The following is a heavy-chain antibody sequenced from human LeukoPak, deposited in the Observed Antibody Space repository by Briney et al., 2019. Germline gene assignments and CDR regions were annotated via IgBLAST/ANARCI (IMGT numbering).Heavy chain of an antibody. CDR1: GGTFSSYA. Sequence: GASVKVSCKASGGTFSSYAISWVRQAPGQGLEWMGGIIPIFGTANYAQKFQGRVTITADESTSTAYMELSSLRSEDTAVYYCARGNVGPNYYYDSSGYYSRSLSYWGQGTLVTVSS. V-gene: IGHV1-69*13. J-gene: IGHJ4*02. CDR3: ARGNVGPNYYYDSSGYYSRSLSY. D-gene: IGHD3-22*01. CDR2: IIPIFGTA.